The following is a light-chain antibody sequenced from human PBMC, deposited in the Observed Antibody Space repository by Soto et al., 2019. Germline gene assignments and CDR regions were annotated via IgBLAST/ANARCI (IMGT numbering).Light chain of an antibody. CDR2: GVS. Sequence: QSALTQPASVSGSPGQSITLSCTGTSNNVGDYNYVSWYRQHPGKAPKLMIYGVSNRPSGVSNRFSGSKSGNTASLTISGLEAEDEADYYCSSYSSSSTLVVFGGGTKLTVL. J-gene: IGLJ2*01. V-gene: IGLV2-14*01. CDR1: SNNVGDYNY. CDR3: SSYSSSSTLVV.